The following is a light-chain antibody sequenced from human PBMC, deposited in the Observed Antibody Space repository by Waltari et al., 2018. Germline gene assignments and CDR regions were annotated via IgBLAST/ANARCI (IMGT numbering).Light chain of an antibody. CDR1: SGHSSNV. V-gene: IGLV4-69*01. Sequence: QLVVTQSPSASASLGASVKLTCTLSSGHSSNVIAWLQQQPEKGPRYLMKVNRDGSHSKGDEIPDRFSGSSSGAERYRTISNLQSEDEADYYCQTGGHGTWVFGGGTKLTVL. J-gene: IGLJ3*02. CDR2: VNRDGSH. CDR3: QTGGHGTWV.